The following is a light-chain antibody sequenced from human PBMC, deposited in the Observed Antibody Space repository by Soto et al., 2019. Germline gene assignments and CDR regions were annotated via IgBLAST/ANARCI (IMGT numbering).Light chain of an antibody. V-gene: IGKV1-39*01. CDR1: QSISSY. Sequence: DIQMTQSPSSLSASVGDRVTITCRASQSISSYLNWYQQKPGKAPKVLIYAASRLQSGVPSRFSGSGSGTDCTLSISSLQPEDVATYYCQQSYSTPWTLGQGTKVDIK. CDR3: QQSYSTPWT. CDR2: AAS. J-gene: IGKJ1*01.